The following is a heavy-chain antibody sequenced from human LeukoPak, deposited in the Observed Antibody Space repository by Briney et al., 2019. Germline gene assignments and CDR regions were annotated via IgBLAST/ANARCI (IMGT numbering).Heavy chain of an antibody. J-gene: IGHJ5*02. V-gene: IGHV4-34*01. CDR2: INHSGGT. Sequence: SETLSLTCAVYGGSFSGYYWSWMRQPPGKGLEWMGEINHSGGTNYNPSLKSRVTISVDTSKNQCSLKVSSVASAETAVYCWARGITCRNWFDPWGQGTLVTVSS. CDR3: ARGITCRNWFDP. D-gene: IGHD1-20*01. CDR1: GGSFSGYY.